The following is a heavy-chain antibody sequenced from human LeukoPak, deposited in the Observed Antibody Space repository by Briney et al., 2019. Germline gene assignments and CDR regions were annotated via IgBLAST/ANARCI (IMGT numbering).Heavy chain of an antibody. CDR3: AKGPGDYDSSGYYWGEFDY. Sequence: PGGSLRLSCAASGFTFDDYAMHWVRQAPGKGLEWVSGISWNSGSIGYADSVKGRFTISRDNAKNSLYLQMNSLRAEDTALYYCAKGPGDYDSSGYYWGEFDYWGQGTLVTVSS. V-gene: IGHV3-9*01. CDR2: ISWNSGSI. D-gene: IGHD3-22*01. J-gene: IGHJ4*02. CDR1: GFTFDDYA.